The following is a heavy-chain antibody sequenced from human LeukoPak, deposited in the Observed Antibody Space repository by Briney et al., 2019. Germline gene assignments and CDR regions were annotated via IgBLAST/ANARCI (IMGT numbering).Heavy chain of an antibody. V-gene: IGHV4-38-2*02. J-gene: IGHJ5*02. D-gene: IGHD2-2*01. CDR2: IYHSGST. CDR1: GYFISSGYY. Sequence: SETLSLTCTVSGYFISSGYYWGWIRPPPGKGLEWIGSIYHSGSTYYNPPLKSRVTISVDTSKTQFSLKLSSVTAADTAVYYCARAPHCSSTSCPRSPPHTATATNWFDPWGQGTLVTVSS. CDR3: ARAPHCSSTSCPRSPPHTATATNWFDP.